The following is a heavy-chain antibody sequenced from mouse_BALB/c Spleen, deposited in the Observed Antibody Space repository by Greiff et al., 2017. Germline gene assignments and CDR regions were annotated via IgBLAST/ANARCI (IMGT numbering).Heavy chain of an antibody. CDR1: GYTFTSYW. Sequence: VQLQQPGAELVRPGASVKLSCKASGYTFTSYWINWVKQRPGQGLEWIGNIYPSDSYTNYNQKFKDKATLTVDKSSSTAYMQLSSPTSEDSEVYYCTRYYFDYWGQGTTLTVSS. V-gene: IGHV1-69*02. CDR3: TRYYFDY. CDR2: IYPSDSYT. J-gene: IGHJ2*01.